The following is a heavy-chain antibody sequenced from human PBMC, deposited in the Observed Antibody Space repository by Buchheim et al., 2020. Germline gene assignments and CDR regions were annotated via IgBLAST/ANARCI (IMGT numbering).Heavy chain of an antibody. CDR3: VRDYDYDLRSGYCHADV. D-gene: IGHD3-3*01. J-gene: IGHJ6*03. V-gene: IGHV3-48*01. Sequence: EVQLEESGGGLVQPGGSLRLSCAASGFTFSLYSMNWFRQAPGKGLEWLSYIGFTGATFYADSVKGRFTISRDNTRNSVYLQMDSLRVEDTAVYFRVRDYDYDLRSGYCHADVWGKGTT. CDR2: IGFTGAT. CDR1: GFTFSLYS.